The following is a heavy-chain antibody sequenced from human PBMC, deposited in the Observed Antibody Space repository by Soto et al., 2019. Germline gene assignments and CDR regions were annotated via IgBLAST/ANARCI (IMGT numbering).Heavy chain of an antibody. Sequence: QVQLQESGPGLVKPSETLSLTCTVSGGSISSYYWSWIRQPPGKGLEWIGYIYYSGSTNYNPSLKSRVTISVDTSKNQFSLKLSSVTAADTAVYYCARENYDFWSGYSQAGRLHGWFDPWGQGTLVTVSS. D-gene: IGHD3-3*01. J-gene: IGHJ5*02. CDR2: IYYSGST. V-gene: IGHV4-59*01. CDR1: GGSISSYY. CDR3: ARENYDFWSGYSQAGRLHGWFDP.